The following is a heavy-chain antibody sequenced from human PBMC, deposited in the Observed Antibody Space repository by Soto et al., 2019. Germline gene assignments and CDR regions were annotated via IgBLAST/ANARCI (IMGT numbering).Heavy chain of an antibody. CDR3: AKSLAGGLQLGELSEYYFDS. D-gene: IGHD3-16*02. CDR1: GFTFDDYA. V-gene: IGHV3-9*01. Sequence: EVQLVESGGGLVQPGRSLRLSCAASGFTFDDYAMHWVRQAPGKGLEWVSGISWNSGSIGYADSVKGRFTISRDNAKNPLYLQMNSLRAEDTALYYCAKSLAGGLQLGELSEYYFDSWGQGTLVTVSS. J-gene: IGHJ4*02. CDR2: ISWNSGSI.